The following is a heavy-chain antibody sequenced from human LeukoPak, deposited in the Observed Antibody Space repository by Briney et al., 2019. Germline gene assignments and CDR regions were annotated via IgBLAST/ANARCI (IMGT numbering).Heavy chain of an antibody. CDR3: AKDRGTSYDYYYMDV. D-gene: IGHD2-2*01. Sequence: GGSLRLSCAASGFTFSSYGMHWVRQEPGKGLEWVAFIRYDGSNKYYADSVKGRFTISRDNSKNTLYLQMNSLRAEDTAVYYCAKDRGTSYDYYYMDVWGKGTTVTVSS. J-gene: IGHJ6*03. V-gene: IGHV3-30*02. CDR2: IRYDGSNK. CDR1: GFTFSSYG.